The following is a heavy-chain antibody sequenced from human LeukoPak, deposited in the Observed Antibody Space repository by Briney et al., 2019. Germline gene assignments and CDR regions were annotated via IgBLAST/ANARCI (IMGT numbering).Heavy chain of an antibody. Sequence: PGGSLRLSCAASGFTFSSYSMNWVRQAPGKGLEWVSSISSSSSYIYYADSVKGRFTISRDNAKNSLYLQMNSLRAEDTAVYYCASNVDIVATVPYYYYYYMDVWGKGTTVTVSS. CDR3: ASNVDIVATVPYYYYYYMDV. CDR2: ISSSSSYI. D-gene: IGHD5-12*01. J-gene: IGHJ6*03. CDR1: GFTFSSYS. V-gene: IGHV3-21*01.